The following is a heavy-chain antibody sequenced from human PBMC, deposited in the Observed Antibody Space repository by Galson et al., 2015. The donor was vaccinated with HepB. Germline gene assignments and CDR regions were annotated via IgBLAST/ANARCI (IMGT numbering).Heavy chain of an antibody. D-gene: IGHD5-18*01. Sequence: SVKVSCKVSGYTLTELSMHWVRQAPGKGLEWMGGFDPEDGETIYAQRFQGRVTMTEDTSTDTAYMELSSLRSEDTAVYYCATPVTAISGPYYGMDVWGQGTTVTVSS. V-gene: IGHV1-24*01. CDR1: GYTLTELS. CDR3: ATPVTAISGPYYGMDV. J-gene: IGHJ6*02. CDR2: FDPEDGET.